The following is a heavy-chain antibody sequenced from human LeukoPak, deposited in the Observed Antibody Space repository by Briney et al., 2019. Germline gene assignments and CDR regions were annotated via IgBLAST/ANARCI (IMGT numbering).Heavy chain of an antibody. D-gene: IGHD5-24*01. CDR1: GGSITSYY. CDR3: ARDRRRDGYNNFYYYYYGMDV. J-gene: IGHJ6*02. Sequence: SETLSLTCTVSGGSITSYYWARLRQPPGKGLEWLGYLYYSGYSNYNPSLKSRVTISVDTSKNQFSLKLSSVTAADTAVYYCARDRRRDGYNNFYYYYYGMDVWGQGTTVTVSS. V-gene: IGHV4-59*12. CDR2: LYYSGYS.